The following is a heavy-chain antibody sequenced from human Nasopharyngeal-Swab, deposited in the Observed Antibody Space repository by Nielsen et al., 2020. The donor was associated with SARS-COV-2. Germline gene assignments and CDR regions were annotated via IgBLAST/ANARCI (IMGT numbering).Heavy chain of an antibody. V-gene: IGHV4-39*07. D-gene: IGHD3-3*01. CDR2: IYYSGST. CDR3: AREGMQTITIFGVVIPGQAFDI. Sequence: WIRQPPGKGLEWIGRIYYSGSTYYNPSLKSRVTISVDTSKNQFSLKLSSVTAADTAVYYCAREGMQTITIFGVVIPGQAFDIWGQGTMVTVSS. J-gene: IGHJ3*02.